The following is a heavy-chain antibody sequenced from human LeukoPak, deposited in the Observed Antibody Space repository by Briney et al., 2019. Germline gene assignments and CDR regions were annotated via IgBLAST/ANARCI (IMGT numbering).Heavy chain of an antibody. Sequence: PSGTLSITCAVSGDSISSSNWWRWVRQPPGKGLEWIGEIYHSGSTNYNPSLKSRVTISVDKSKNQFSVKLSSVTAADTAVYYCASSGWKTGYFDYWGQGALVIDSS. CDR1: GDSISSSNW. D-gene: IGHD6-19*01. J-gene: IGHJ4*02. V-gene: IGHV4-4*02. CDR3: ASSGWKTGYFDY. CDR2: IYHSGST.